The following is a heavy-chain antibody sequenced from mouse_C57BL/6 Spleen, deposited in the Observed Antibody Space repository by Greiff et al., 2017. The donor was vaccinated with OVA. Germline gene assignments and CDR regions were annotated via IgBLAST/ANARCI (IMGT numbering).Heavy chain of an antibody. V-gene: IGHV3-6*01. J-gene: IGHJ2*01. D-gene: IGHD1-3*01. CDR3: ASGDNYAYCDD. CDR1: GYSITSGYY. Sequence: EVKLMESGPGLVKPSQSLSLTCSVTGYSITSGYYWNWIRQFPGNKLEWMGYISYDGSNNYNPSLKNRISITRDTSKNQFFLKLNSVTTEDTATYYCASGDNYAYCDDWGQGTTLTVSS. CDR2: ISYDGSN.